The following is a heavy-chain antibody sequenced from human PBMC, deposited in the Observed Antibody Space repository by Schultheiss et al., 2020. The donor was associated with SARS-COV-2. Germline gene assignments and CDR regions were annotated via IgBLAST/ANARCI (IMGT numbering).Heavy chain of an antibody. J-gene: IGHJ4*02. Sequence: GESLKISCAASGFTFSDYYMSWIRQAPGKGLEWVSAISGSGGSTYYADSVKGRFTISRDNSKNTLYLQMSSLRAEDTAVYYCVKSQSGDYDPFDYWGQGTLVTVSS. V-gene: IGHV3-23*01. CDR2: ISGSGGST. CDR3: VKSQSGDYDPFDY. D-gene: IGHD4-17*01. CDR1: GFTFSDYY.